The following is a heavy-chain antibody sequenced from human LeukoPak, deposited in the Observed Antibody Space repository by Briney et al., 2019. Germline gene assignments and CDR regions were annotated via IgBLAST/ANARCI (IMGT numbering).Heavy chain of an antibody. Sequence: GGSLRLSCAASGFTFSSYSMNWVRQAPGKGLEWISYISSGSSTIYYADSVKGRFTISRDNAMNSLYLQMDSLRDEDTAVYYCARRKNSDYWGQGTLVTVSS. J-gene: IGHJ4*02. CDR3: ARRKNSDY. V-gene: IGHV3-48*02. CDR1: GFTFSSYS. CDR2: ISSGSSTI.